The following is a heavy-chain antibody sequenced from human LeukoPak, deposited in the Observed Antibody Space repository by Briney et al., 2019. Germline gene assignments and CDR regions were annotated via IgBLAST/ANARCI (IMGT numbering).Heavy chain of an antibody. D-gene: IGHD3-10*01. J-gene: IGHJ4*02. Sequence: GASVKVSCKVSGYTLTELSMHWVRQAPGKGLEWMGGFDPEDGETIYAQKCQGRVTMTEDTSTDTAYMELSSLRSEDTAVYYCATDSYYYGSGSYYNPVYWGQGTLVTVSS. V-gene: IGHV1-24*01. CDR1: GYTLTELS. CDR2: FDPEDGET. CDR3: ATDSYYYGSGSYYNPVY.